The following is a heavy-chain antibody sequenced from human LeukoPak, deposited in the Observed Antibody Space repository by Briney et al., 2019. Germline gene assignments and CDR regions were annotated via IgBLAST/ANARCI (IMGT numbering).Heavy chain of an antibody. CDR1: GGTFSSYA. V-gene: IGHV1-69*13. D-gene: IGHD2-2*02. J-gene: IGHJ3*02. CDR2: IIPIFGTA. CDR3: ARVAGSYHAFDI. Sequence: SVKVSCKASGGTFSSYAISWVRQAPGQGLEWMGGIIPIFGTANYAQKFQGRVTITADESTSSAYMELSSLRSEDTAVYYCARVAGSYHAFDIWGQGTMVTVSS.